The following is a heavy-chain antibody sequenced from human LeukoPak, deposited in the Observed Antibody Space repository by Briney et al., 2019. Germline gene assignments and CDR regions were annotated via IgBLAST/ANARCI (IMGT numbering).Heavy chain of an antibody. CDR2: ISSSGTII. Sequence: PGGSLRLSCAASGFTFSSYWMNWVRQAPGKGLEWVSYISSSGTIIYYADSVKGRFTISRDNAKNSLYLQMNSLRAEDTAVHYCARGDRYDWDYYYMDVWGKGTTVTISS. CDR1: GFTFSSYW. V-gene: IGHV3-48*04. J-gene: IGHJ6*03. CDR3: ARGDRYDWDYYYMDV. D-gene: IGHD1-20*01.